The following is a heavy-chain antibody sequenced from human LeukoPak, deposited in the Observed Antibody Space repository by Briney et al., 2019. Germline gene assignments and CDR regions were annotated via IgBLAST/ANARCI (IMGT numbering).Heavy chain of an antibody. Sequence: PGGSLRLSCAPSAFTFSSYAMSWVRQAPGKGLEWVAAIRDSGGSTYYADSVKGRFTFSRDNSKNTLYLQMNSLRAEDTAIYYCAKRDTTYWGQRTLVTVSS. CDR1: AFTFSSYA. J-gene: IGHJ4*02. CDR3: AKRDTTY. V-gene: IGHV3-23*01. D-gene: IGHD1-26*01. CDR2: IRDSGGST.